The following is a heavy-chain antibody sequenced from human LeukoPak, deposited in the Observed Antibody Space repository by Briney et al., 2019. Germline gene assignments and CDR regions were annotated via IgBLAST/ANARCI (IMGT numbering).Heavy chain of an antibody. D-gene: IGHD2-2*01. CDR2: IYTSGST. CDR3: ARSYCSSTSCPVFYYYMDV. V-gene: IGHV4-4*07. Sequence: SDTLSLTCTVSGGSISSYYWIWIRQPAGKGLEWIGRIYTSGSTNYNPSLKSRVTMSVDTSKNQFSLKLSSVTAADTAVYYCARSYCSSTSCPVFYYYMDVWGKGTTVTVSS. J-gene: IGHJ6*03. CDR1: GGSISSYY.